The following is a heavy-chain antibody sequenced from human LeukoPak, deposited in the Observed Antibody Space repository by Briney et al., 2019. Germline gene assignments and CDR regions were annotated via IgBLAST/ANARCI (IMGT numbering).Heavy chain of an antibody. CDR2: IIPIFGTA. Sequence: SVKVSCKASGGTFSSYAISWVRQAPGQGLEWMGGIIPIFGTANYAQKFQGRVTITADKSTSTAYMELSSLRSEDTAVYYCARSVNLYYYYYMDVWGKGTTVTVSS. J-gene: IGHJ6*03. CDR3: ARSVNLYYYYYMDV. V-gene: IGHV1-69*06. CDR1: GGTFSSYA.